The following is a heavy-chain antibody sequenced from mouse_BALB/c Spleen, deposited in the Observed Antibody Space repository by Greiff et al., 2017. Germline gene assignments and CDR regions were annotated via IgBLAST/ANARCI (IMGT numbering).Heavy chain of an antibody. CDR1: GYTFTSYY. D-gene: IGHD1-1*01. J-gene: IGHJ4*01. CDR3: ARGVYYGSSYAMDY. Sequence: VQLQQSGPELVKPGASVRISCKASGYTFTSYYIHWVKQRPGQGLEWIGWIYPGNVNTKYNEKFKGKATLTSDKSSSTAYMQLSSLTSEDSAVYFCARGVYYGSSYAMDYWGQGTSVTVSS. V-gene: IGHV1S56*01. CDR2: IYPGNVNT.